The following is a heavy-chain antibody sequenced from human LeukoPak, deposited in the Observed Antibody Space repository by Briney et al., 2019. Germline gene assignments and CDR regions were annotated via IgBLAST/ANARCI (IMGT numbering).Heavy chain of an antibody. J-gene: IGHJ4*02. D-gene: IGHD3-3*01. CDR1: GFTFSSYA. Sequence: QPGGSLRLSCAASGFTFSSYAMHWVRQAPGKGLEWVAVISFDGSNKYYADSVKGRFTISRDNSKNTLYLQMNSLRAEDTAVYYCAKDSDFWSGYSFDYWGQGTLVTVSS. CDR2: ISFDGSNK. CDR3: AKDSDFWSGYSFDY. V-gene: IGHV3-30-3*01.